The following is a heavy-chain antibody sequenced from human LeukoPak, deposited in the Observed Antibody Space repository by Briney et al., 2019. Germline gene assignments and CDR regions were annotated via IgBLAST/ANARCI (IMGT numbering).Heavy chain of an antibody. CDR3: ARSSGYFDY. D-gene: IGHD3-22*01. CDR2: ISGSGGTT. Sequence: PGGSLRLSCAASGFTFDDYAMHWVRQAPGKGLEWVSGISGSGGTTYYADSVKGRFTISRDNSKNMLYLQMNSLRAEDTAVYYCARSSGYFDYWGQGTLVTVSS. CDR1: GFTFDDYA. V-gene: IGHV3-23*01. J-gene: IGHJ4*02.